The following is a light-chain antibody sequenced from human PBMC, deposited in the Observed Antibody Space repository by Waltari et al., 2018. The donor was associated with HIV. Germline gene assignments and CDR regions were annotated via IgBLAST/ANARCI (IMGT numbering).Light chain of an antibody. CDR1: QSVLYSSNNKSY. V-gene: IGKV4-1*01. Sequence: QSVLYSSNNKSYLTWYQQKPGQPPKLLIYWASTRESGVPDRFNGSGSGTDFTLTISSLQAEDVAVYYCQQYFSTPYTFGQGTKLEIK. CDR2: WAS. CDR3: QQYFSTPYT. J-gene: IGKJ2*01.